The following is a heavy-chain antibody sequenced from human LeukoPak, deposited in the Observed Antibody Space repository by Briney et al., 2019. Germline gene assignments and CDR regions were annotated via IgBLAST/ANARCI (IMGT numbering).Heavy chain of an antibody. CDR1: GLTFNNYA. Sequence: GGSPRLSCEASGLTFNNYAMHWVRQSSGKGLEWVSGIGSSGGGTYYADSVKGRFTISRDTSKDTVYLQMDSLRAEDTAIYYCAKIHQNRVVVGAKGAFDIWGQGTVVTVSS. V-gene: IGHV3-23*01. D-gene: IGHD2-15*01. CDR2: IGSSGGGT. CDR3: AKIHQNRVVVGAKGAFDI. J-gene: IGHJ3*02.